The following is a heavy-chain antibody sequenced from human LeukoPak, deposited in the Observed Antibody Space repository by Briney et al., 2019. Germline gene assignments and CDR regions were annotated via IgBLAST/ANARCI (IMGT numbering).Heavy chain of an antibody. CDR3: AKDSSLSLISGYYFDY. CDR2: IRYDGNNK. D-gene: IGHD1-14*01. Sequence: GGSLRLSCAASGFTFSSYGMHWIRQAPGKGLEWVAFIRYDGNNKYYADSVKGRFTISRDNSKNTLYLQMNSLRAEDTAVYYCAKDSSLSLISGYYFDYWGQGTLVTVSS. V-gene: IGHV3-30*02. CDR1: GFTFSSYG. J-gene: IGHJ4*02.